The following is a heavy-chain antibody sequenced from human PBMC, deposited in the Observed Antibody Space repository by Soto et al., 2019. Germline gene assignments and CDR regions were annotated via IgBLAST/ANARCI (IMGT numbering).Heavy chain of an antibody. J-gene: IGHJ2*01. CDR1: GFTFDDYA. D-gene: IGHD4-17*01. V-gene: IGHV3-9*01. CDR3: AKGPYGDYWYFDL. Sequence: PGGSLRLSCAASGFTFDDYAMHWVRQAPGKGLEWVSGISWNSGSIGYADSVKGRFTISRDNAKNSLYLQMNSLRAEDTALYYCAKGPYGDYWYFDLWGRGTLVTVSS. CDR2: ISWNSGSI.